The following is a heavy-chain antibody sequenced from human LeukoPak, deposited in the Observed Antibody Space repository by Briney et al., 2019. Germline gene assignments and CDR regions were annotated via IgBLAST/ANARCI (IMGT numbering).Heavy chain of an antibody. CDR2: IYYRGST. CDR1: GGSISSYY. V-gene: IGHV4-59*01. D-gene: IGHD2-21*01. Sequence: SETLSLTCTVSGGSISSYYWSWIRQPPGKGLEWIGYIYYRGSTNYNPTLKSRVTISVDTSKNQFSLKLSSVTAADTAVYYCARASAEGNIFYYYYYYMDVWGKGTTVTVSS. CDR3: ARASAEGNIFYYYYYYMDV. J-gene: IGHJ6*03.